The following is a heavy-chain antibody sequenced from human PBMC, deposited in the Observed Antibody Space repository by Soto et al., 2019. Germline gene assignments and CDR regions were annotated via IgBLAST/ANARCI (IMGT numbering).Heavy chain of an antibody. J-gene: IGHJ5*02. D-gene: IGHD6-6*01. CDR3: AKESPPVHLPPFDH. Sequence: GGSLRLSCAASGFTFSSYSMNWVRQAPGKGLEWVSYISSSSSTIYYADSVKGRFTISRDNSKNTLYLQMNSLRAEDTAVYYCAKESPPVHLPPFDHWGQGTLVTVSS. CDR2: ISSSSSTI. V-gene: IGHV3-48*01. CDR1: GFTFSSYS.